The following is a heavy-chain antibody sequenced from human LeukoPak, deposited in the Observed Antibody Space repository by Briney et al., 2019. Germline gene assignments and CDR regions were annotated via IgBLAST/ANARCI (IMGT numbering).Heavy chain of an antibody. CDR3: AKDGYDYYYYYMDV. D-gene: IGHD1-1*01. V-gene: IGHV3-23*01. CDR2: ISDSGGST. Sequence: WGSLRLSCAASGFTFSSYAMSWVRQALGKGLEWVSAISDSGGSTYYADSVQGRFTISRDNSKNTLYLQMNILRAEAMAVYYCAKDGYDYYYYYMDVWGKGTTVTVSS. J-gene: IGHJ6*03. CDR1: GFTFSSYA.